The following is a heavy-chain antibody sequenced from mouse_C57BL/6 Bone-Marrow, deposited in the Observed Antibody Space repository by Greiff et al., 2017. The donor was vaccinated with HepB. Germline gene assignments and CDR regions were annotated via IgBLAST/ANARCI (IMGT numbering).Heavy chain of an antibody. Sequence: EVKLVESGGGLVKPGGSLKLSCAASGFTFSSYAMSWVRQTPEKRLEWVATISDGGSYTYYPDNVKGRFTISRDNAKNNLYLQMSHLKSEDTAMYYCARAPITTVNAMDYWGQGTSVTVSS. D-gene: IGHD1-1*01. J-gene: IGHJ4*01. CDR2: ISDGGSYT. V-gene: IGHV5-4*03. CDR1: GFTFSSYA. CDR3: ARAPITTVNAMDY.